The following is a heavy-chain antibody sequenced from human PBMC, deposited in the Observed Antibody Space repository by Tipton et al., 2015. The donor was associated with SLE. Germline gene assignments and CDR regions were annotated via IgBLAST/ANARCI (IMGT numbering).Heavy chain of an antibody. CDR3: ARTYYDILTGYVDVAFDI. Sequence: TLSLTCTVSGGSISTHFWNWVRQAPGKGLEWVSSISSRTSYIYYADSVKGRFTISRDNAKNSLYLQMDSLRAEDTAVYFCARTYYDILTGYVDVAFDIWGQGTMVTVSS. J-gene: IGHJ3*02. D-gene: IGHD3-9*01. CDR1: GGSISTHF. CDR2: ISSRTSYI. V-gene: IGHV3-21*01.